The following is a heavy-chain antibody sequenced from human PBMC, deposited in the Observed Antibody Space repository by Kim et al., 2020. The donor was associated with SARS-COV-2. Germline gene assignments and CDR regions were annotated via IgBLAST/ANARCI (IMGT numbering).Heavy chain of an antibody. CDR1: RHTFNNLAVEG. D-gene: IGHD1-26*01. CDR3: ASSKWDLSAVDY. V-gene: IGHV1-18*01. J-gene: IGHJ4*02. CDR2: ISVSNGNT. Sequence: ASVKVSCEASRHTFNNLAVEGLTWVRPAPGQGLEWLGWISVSNGNTKYAEKFQARLTLSTDTSTEKAYMDLKTLRFDDTAVYYCASSKWDLSAVDYWGQGTLVAVSA.